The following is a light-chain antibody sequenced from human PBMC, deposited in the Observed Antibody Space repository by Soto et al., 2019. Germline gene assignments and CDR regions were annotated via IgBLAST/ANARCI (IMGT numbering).Light chain of an antibody. J-gene: IGKJ5*01. CDR2: GAS. Sequence: DIVLTQSPGTLTLSPGDRGTLSCRASQSVSNIYLAWYQQKPGQAPRLLIYGASSRATGIPDRFSGGGSGTDFTLTISRLEPEDFAVYYCQQYNNWPLTFGQGTRLEIK. CDR1: QSVSNIY. CDR3: QQYNNWPLT. V-gene: IGKV3-20*01.